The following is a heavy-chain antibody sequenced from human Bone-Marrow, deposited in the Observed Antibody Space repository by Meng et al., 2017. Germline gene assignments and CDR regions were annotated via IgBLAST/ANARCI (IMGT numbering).Heavy chain of an antibody. D-gene: IGHD1-26*01. CDR3: ASGLSGSYQNWFDP. V-gene: IGHV1-69*05. Sequence: QVQVGEAGAEVNEPGAPVKVSFKASGGTFSSYALSWVRQAPGQGLEWMGGIIPIFGTANYAQKFQGRVTITTDESTSTAYMELSSLRSEDTAVYYCASGLSGSYQNWFDPWGQGTLVTVSS. CDR1: GGTFSSYA. J-gene: IGHJ5*02. CDR2: IIPIFGTA.